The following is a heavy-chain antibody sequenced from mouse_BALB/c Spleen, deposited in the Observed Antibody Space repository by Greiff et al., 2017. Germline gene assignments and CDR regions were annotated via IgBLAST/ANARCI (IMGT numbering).Heavy chain of an antibody. CDR2: ISSGGSYT. V-gene: IGHV5-6-4*01. D-gene: IGHD1-1*01. CDR1: GFTFSSYT. J-gene: IGHJ3*01. Sequence: EVQRVESGGGLVKPGGSLKLSCAASGFTFSSYTMSWVRQTPEKRLEWVATISSGGSYTYYPDSVKGRFTISRDNAKNTLYLQMSSLKSEDTAMYYCTRDIGYYGSSSFAYWGQGTLVTVSA. CDR3: TRDIGYYGSSSFAY.